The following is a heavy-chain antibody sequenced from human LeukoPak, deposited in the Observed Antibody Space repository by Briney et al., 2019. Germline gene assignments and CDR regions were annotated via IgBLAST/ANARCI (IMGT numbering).Heavy chain of an antibody. CDR3: AKVHLSYYYGSGSYIGYFDY. J-gene: IGHJ4*02. V-gene: IGHV3-23*01. CDR2: IIGTGDRT. CDR1: GFSFSSHA. D-gene: IGHD3-10*01. Sequence: GGSLRLSCAASGFSFSSHAMSWVRQAPGKRLEWVSGIIGTGDRTYSADSVKGRFTISRDNAKNSLYLQMNSLRAEDTALYYCAKVHLSYYYGSGSYIGYFDYWGQGTLVTVSS.